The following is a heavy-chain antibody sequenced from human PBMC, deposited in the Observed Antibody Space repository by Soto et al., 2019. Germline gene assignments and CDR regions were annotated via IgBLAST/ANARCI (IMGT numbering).Heavy chain of an antibody. CDR2: FFYGGRT. D-gene: IGHD4-17*01. V-gene: IGHV4-39*01. CDR3: ATVASTHFDS. J-gene: IGHJ4*02. Sequence: QVQLQESGPGLLKPSETLSLTCTVSGGSISSPSYNWGWVRQPPGKGPEWIGRFFYGGRTHYNPSLKSRLAISVDTARSQVSLILTSVSAADTAVYYCATVASTHFDSWGQGALVTVSS. CDR1: GGSISSPSYN.